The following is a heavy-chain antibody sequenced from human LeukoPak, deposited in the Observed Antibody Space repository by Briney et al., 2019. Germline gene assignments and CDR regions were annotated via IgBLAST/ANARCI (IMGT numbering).Heavy chain of an antibody. J-gene: IGHJ6*02. V-gene: IGHV4-34*01. CDR3: ARGIASSGWYPYYYYYGMDV. D-gene: IGHD6-19*01. Sequence: SETLSLTCAVYGGSFSGYYWSWIRQPPGKGREWIGEINHSGSTNYNPSLKSRVTISVDTSKNQFSLKLSSVTAADTAVYYCARGIASSGWYPYYYYYGMDVWGQGTTVTVSS. CDR2: INHSGST. CDR1: GGSFSGYY.